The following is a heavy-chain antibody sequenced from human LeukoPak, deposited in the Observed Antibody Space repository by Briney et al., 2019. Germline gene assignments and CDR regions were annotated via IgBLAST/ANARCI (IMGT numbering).Heavy chain of an antibody. CDR3: ARDYSGYSNY. CDR1: GFIVSSNF. J-gene: IGHJ4*02. D-gene: IGHD4-11*01. V-gene: IGHV3-21*01. CDR2: ISSDSNYI. Sequence: GGSLRLSCAASGFIVSSNFMTWVRQAPGKGLEWVSSISSDSNYIYYPESLKGRFTISRDNAKNSLYLQMNSLRAEDTAVYYCARDYSGYSNYWGQGTLVTVSS.